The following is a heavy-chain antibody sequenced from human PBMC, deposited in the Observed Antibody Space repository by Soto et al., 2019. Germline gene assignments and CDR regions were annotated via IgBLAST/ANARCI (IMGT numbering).Heavy chain of an antibody. V-gene: IGHV4-59*01. CDR3: ARLRRHYDILTGYSTYGMAV. Sequence: SETLSLTCTFSGASISSYYWSWIRQPPGKGLEWIGYIYYSGSTNYNPSLKSRVTISVDTSKNQFSLKLSSVTAADTAVYYCARLRRHYDILTGYSTYGMAVWGQGTTVTVSS. D-gene: IGHD3-9*01. CDR1: GASISSYY. J-gene: IGHJ6*02. CDR2: IYYSGST.